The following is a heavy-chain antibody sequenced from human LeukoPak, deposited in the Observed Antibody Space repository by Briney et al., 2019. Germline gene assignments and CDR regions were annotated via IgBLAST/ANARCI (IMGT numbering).Heavy chain of an antibody. CDR1: GFTFSSYS. CDR3: ARGAPLDY. CDR2: ITGSSSYI. V-gene: IGHV3-21*01. J-gene: IGHJ4*02. Sequence: KPGGSLRLSCAASGFTFSSYSMNWVRQAPGKGLEWVSSITGSSSYIYYADSVKGRFTISRDNAKNSLYLQMNSLRAEDTAVYYCARGAPLDYWGQGTLVTVSS. D-gene: IGHD1-26*01.